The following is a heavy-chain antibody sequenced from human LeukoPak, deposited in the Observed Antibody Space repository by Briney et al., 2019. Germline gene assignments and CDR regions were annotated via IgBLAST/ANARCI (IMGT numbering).Heavy chain of an antibody. Sequence: SETLSLTCSVSGSSISSDKYWGWVRQPPGKGLGWIGSIKHRGSNYYNPSLKSRVTISVDTSKNQFSLKLSSVTAADTAVYYCARVVGATSIDYWGQGILVTVSS. D-gene: IGHD2-15*01. J-gene: IGHJ4*02. CDR2: IKHRGSN. CDR1: GSSISSDKY. V-gene: IGHV4-38-2*02. CDR3: ARVVGATSIDY.